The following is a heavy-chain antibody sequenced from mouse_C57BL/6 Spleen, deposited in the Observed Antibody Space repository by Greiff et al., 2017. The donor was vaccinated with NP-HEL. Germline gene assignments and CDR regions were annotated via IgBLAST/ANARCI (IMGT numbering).Heavy chain of an antibody. CDR2: IDPENGDT. CDR3: TTGTYYSNSYAMDY. Sequence: VQLQQSGAELVRPGASVKLSCTASGFNIKDDYMHWVKQRPEQGLEWIGWIDPENGDTEYASKFQGKATITADTSSNTDYLQLSSLTSEDTAVYYCTTGTYYSNSYAMDYWGQGTSVTVSS. D-gene: IGHD2-5*01. J-gene: IGHJ4*01. V-gene: IGHV14-4*01. CDR1: GFNIKDDY.